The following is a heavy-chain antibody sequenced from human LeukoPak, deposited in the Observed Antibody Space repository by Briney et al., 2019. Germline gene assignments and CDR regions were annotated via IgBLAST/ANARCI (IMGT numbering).Heavy chain of an antibody. V-gene: IGHV1-2*02. D-gene: IGHD4-17*01. J-gene: IGHJ6*01. CDR3: ARFYDSCYYGMDV. Sequence: ASVKVSCKASRYTFTGYYMHWVGQAPGQGLEGMGWINPNSGGTNYARKFQGRVTMTRDTSISTADMELSRLRSDDTAVYYCARFYDSCYYGMDVWGQGTTVTVSS. CDR1: RYTFTGYY. CDR2: INPNSGGT.